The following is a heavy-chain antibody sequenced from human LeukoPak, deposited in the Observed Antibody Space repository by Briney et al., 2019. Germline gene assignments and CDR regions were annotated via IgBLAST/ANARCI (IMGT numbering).Heavy chain of an antibody. D-gene: IGHD3-9*01. Sequence: GGSLSLSWAASGSTFGSYAMSWVRQAPGKELGWVSAISGSGGSTYYADSVKGRFTISRDNSKNTLYLQMNSLRAEDTAVYYCAKDRAGLTISSFDYWGQGTLVTVSS. J-gene: IGHJ4*02. CDR1: GSTFGSYA. V-gene: IGHV3-23*01. CDR3: AKDRAGLTISSFDY. CDR2: ISGSGGST.